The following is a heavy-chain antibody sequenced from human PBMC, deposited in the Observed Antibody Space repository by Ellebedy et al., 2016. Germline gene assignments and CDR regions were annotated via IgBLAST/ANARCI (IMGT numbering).Heavy chain of an antibody. V-gene: IGHV1-18*01. D-gene: IGHD2-15*01. Sequence: ASVKVSCXASGYTFTSYGISWVRQAPGQGLEWMGWISAYNGNTNYAQKLQGRVTMTTDTSTSTAYMELSSLRSEDTAVYYCARAPPNCSGGSCYSGEYFDYWGQGTLVTVSS. J-gene: IGHJ4*02. CDR3: ARAPPNCSGGSCYSGEYFDY. CDR1: GYTFTSYG. CDR2: ISAYNGNT.